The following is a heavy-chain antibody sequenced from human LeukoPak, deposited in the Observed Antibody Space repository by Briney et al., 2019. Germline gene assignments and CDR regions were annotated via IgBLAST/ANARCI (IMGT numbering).Heavy chain of an antibody. CDR2: IDPSDSYT. CDR3: ATWGIAAAGRTVYYYYGMDV. V-gene: IGHV5-10-1*01. D-gene: IGHD6-13*01. J-gene: IGHJ6*02. CDR1: GYSFTSYW. Sequence: GESLKISCKGSGYSFTSYWISWVRQMPGKRLEWMGRIDPSDSYTNYSPSFQGHVTISADKSISTAYLQWSSLKASDTAMYYCATWGIAAAGRTVYYYYGMDVWGQGTTVTVSS.